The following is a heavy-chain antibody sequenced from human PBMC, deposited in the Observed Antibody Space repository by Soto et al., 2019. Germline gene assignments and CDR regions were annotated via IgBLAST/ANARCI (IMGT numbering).Heavy chain of an antibody. V-gene: IGHV3-11*01. CDR2: ISSSGSTI. D-gene: IGHD3-9*01. CDR1: GFTFSDYY. CDR3: ARVGDYDVLTGFSPFDC. J-gene: IGHJ4*02. Sequence: QVQLVESGGGLVKPGGSLRLSCAASGFTFSDYYMSWVRQAPGKGLEWVSYISSSGSTINYADSVKGRFTISRDNAKNSLFRQVNSLRAEDTAVYYCARVGDYDVLTGFSPFDCWGQGTLVTVSS.